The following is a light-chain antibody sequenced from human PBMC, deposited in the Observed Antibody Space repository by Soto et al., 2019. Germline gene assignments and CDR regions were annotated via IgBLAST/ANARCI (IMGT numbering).Light chain of an antibody. V-gene: IGKV1-39*01. J-gene: IGKJ2*01. Sequence: DIQMTQSPSSLSASVGDRVTITCRASQTISTYLNWNQQKPGKAPRLLIYDASSLLSGVPSRFSGSGSGTDFTLTIASLQPEDFPTYYCQQSDSTPYTFGQGTKVEI. CDR3: QQSDSTPYT. CDR1: QTISTY. CDR2: DAS.